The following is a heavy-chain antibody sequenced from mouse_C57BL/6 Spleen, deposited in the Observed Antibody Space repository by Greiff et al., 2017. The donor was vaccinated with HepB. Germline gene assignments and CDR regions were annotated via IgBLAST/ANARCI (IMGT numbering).Heavy chain of an antibody. CDR3: ARSLYYDYDGPIYYAMDY. D-gene: IGHD2-4*01. CDR2: IYPGDGDT. CDR1: GYAFSSYW. Sequence: VQLQQSGAELVKPGASVKISCKASGYAFSSYWMNWVKQRPGKGLEWIGQIYPGDGDTNYNGKFKGKATLTADKSSSTAYMQLSSLTSEDSAVYFCARSLYYDYDGPIYYAMDYWGQVTSVTVSS. V-gene: IGHV1-80*01. J-gene: IGHJ4*01.